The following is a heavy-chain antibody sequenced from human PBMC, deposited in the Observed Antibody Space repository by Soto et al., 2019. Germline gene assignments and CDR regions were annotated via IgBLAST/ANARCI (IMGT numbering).Heavy chain of an antibody. D-gene: IGHD2-8*02. Sequence: GGSLRLSCAASGFTFSSYGMHWVRQAPGKGLEWVAVIRYDGSAQFYADSVRGRFSVSRDNSKNTLYLQLNSLRTDDTASYFCVKEFPGQDNWFESWGPGTLVTVSS. J-gene: IGHJ5*01. CDR1: GFTFSSYG. V-gene: IGHV3-33*03. CDR2: IRYDGSAQ. CDR3: VKEFPGQDNWFES.